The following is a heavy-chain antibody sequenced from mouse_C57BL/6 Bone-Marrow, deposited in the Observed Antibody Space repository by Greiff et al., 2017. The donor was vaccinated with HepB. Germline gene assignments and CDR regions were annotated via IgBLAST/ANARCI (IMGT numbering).Heavy chain of an antibody. V-gene: IGHV5-15*01. CDR3: ARHIYGSNVYWYFDV. Sequence: VQLKEPGGGLVQPGGSLKLSCAASGFTFSDYGMAWVRQAPRKGPEWVAFISNLAYSIYYADTVTGRCTISRENAKNTLYLEMSSLRSEDTAMYYCARHIYGSNVYWYFDVWGTGTTVTVSS. J-gene: IGHJ1*03. CDR2: ISNLAYSI. D-gene: IGHD1-1*01. CDR1: GFTFSDYG.